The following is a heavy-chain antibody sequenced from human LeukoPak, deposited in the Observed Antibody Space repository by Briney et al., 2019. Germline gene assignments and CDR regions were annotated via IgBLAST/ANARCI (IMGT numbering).Heavy chain of an antibody. V-gene: IGHV3-30-3*01. Sequence: GGSLRLSCAASGFSFSSYTMHWVRQAPGKGLEWVAVISYEGSNKYFADSVKGRFSIARDNSKNTLYLQMNSLGPEDTAVFYCARGGREYYDACGPLDYWGQGTLVTVSS. CDR2: ISYEGSNK. CDR1: GFSFSSYT. J-gene: IGHJ4*02. D-gene: IGHD3-22*01. CDR3: ARGGREYYDACGPLDY.